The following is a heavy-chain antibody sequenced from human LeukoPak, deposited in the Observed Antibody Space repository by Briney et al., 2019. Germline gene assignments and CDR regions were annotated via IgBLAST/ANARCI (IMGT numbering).Heavy chain of an antibody. J-gene: IGHJ4*02. Sequence: GGSLRLSCAASGFTFSSYSMNWVRQAPGKGLEWVSSISSSSSYIYYADSVKGRFTISRDNAKDSLYLQMNSLRAEDTAVYYCASPYSSRWYELCYWGQGTLVTVSS. CDR2: ISSSSSYI. CDR1: GFTFSSYS. CDR3: ASPYSSRWYELCY. V-gene: IGHV3-21*01. D-gene: IGHD6-13*01.